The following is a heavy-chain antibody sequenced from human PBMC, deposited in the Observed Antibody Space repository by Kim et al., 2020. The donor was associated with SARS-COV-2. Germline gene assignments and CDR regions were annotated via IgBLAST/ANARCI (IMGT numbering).Heavy chain of an antibody. CDR2: INAGNGNT. D-gene: IGHD6-19*01. V-gene: IGHV1-3*01. CDR1: GYTFTSYA. CDR3: ARESEPRGEWLVPDGYFDY. Sequence: ASVKVSCKASGYTFTSYAMHWVRQAPGQRLEWMGWINAGNGNTKYSQKFQGRVTITRDTSASTAYMELSSLRSEDTAVYYCARESEPRGEWLVPDGYFDYWGQGTLVTVSS. J-gene: IGHJ4*02.